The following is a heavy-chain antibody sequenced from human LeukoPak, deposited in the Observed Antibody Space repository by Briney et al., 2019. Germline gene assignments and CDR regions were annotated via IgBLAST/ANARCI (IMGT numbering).Heavy chain of an antibody. CDR2: IYYSGST. V-gene: IGHV4-39*01. J-gene: IGHJ5*02. CDR3: ARRGNDSRFYGDPNRFDP. CDR1: GGSISSSSYY. D-gene: IGHD4-17*01. Sequence: SETLSLTCTVSGGSISSSSYYWGWIRQPPGKGLEWIGSIYYSGSTYYNPSLKSRVTISVDTSKNQFSLKLSSVTAADTAVYYCARRGNDSRFYGDPNRFDPWGQGTLVTVSS.